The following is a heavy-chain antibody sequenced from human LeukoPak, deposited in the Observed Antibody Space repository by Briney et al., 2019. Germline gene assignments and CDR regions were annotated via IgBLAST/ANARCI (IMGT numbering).Heavy chain of an antibody. CDR2: IYYSGST. CDR3: ARTDDSSGYFDDAFDL. V-gene: IGHV4-59*01. Sequence: SETLSLTCTVSGGSISSYYWSWIRQPPGKGLEWIGYIYYSGSTNYNPSLKSRVTISVDTSKNQFSLKLSSVTAADTAVYYCARTDDSSGYFDDAFDLWGQGTMVTVSS. J-gene: IGHJ3*01. D-gene: IGHD3-22*01. CDR1: GGSISSYY.